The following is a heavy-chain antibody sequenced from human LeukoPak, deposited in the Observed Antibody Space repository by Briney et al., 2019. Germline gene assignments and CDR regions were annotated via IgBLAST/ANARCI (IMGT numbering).Heavy chain of an antibody. CDR3: ARENYDFWSGYYRDDAFDI. Sequence: GGSLRLSCAASGLTFSSHTMNWVRQAPGKGLEWVAVISYDGSNKYYADSVKGRFTISRDNSKNTLYLQMNSLRAEDTAVYYCARENYDFWSGYYRDDAFDIWGQGTMVTVSS. D-gene: IGHD3-3*01. CDR2: ISYDGSNK. CDR1: GLTFSSHT. V-gene: IGHV3-30-3*01. J-gene: IGHJ3*02.